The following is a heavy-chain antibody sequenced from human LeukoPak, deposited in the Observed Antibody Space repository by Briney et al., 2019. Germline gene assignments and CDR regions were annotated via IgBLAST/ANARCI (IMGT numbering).Heavy chain of an antibody. V-gene: IGHV4-59*08. CDR2: IYYSGST. CDR3: ARLQWELLFGFDP. J-gene: IGHJ5*02. Sequence: PSETLSLTCTVSGGSISSYYWSWIRQPPGKGLEWIGYIYYSGSTNYNPSLKSRVTISVDTSKNQFSLKLSSVTAADTAVYYCARLQWELLFGFDPWGQGTLVTVSS. D-gene: IGHD1-26*01. CDR1: GGSISSYY.